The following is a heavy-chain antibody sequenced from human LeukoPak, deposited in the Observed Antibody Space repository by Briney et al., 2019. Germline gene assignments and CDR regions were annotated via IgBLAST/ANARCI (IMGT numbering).Heavy chain of an antibody. Sequence: GASVKVSCKASGYTFSDYYMHWVRQAPGQGLGWMGRINPNSGGTNYAQKFQGRVTMTRDTSISTAYMELSRLRSDDTAVYYCARGEWLLHYWGQGTLVTISS. J-gene: IGHJ4*02. D-gene: IGHD3-3*01. CDR1: GYTFSDYY. CDR3: ARGEWLLHY. CDR2: INPNSGGT. V-gene: IGHV1-2*06.